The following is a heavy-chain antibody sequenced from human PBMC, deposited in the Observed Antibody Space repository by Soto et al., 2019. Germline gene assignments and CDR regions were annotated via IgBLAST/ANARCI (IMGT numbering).Heavy chain of an antibody. V-gene: IGHV3-7*03. CDR2: IFRDGSDK. CDR1: VFTFSSYW. CDR3: ARVRENDYDIDS. J-gene: IGHJ4*02. D-gene: IGHD4-17*01. Sequence: PVGSLRLSCTSSVFTFSSYWMTCVRRAPGKGLQWVANIFRDGSDKYYLDSVKGRFTISRDNARNSLFLQMNSLRAEDTAVYYCARVRENDYDIDSWGRGTPVTVS.